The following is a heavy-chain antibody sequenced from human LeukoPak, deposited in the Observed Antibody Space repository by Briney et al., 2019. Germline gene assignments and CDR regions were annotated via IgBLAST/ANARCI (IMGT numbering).Heavy chain of an antibody. CDR1: GGTFSSYA. V-gene: IGHV1-69*13. D-gene: IGHD2-2*01. CDR3: ARRYCSSTSCHYFDY. Sequence: ASVKVSCKASGGTFSSYAISWVRQAPGQGLEWMGGIIPIFGTANYAQKFQGRVTITAVESMSTAYMELSSLRSEDTAVYYCARRYCSSTSCHYFDYWGQGTLVTVSS. CDR2: IIPIFGTA. J-gene: IGHJ4*02.